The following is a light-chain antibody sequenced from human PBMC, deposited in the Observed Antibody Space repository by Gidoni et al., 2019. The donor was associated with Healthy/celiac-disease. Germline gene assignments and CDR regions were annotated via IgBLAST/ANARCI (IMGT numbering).Light chain of an antibody. CDR2: WAS. V-gene: IGKV4-1*01. CDR1: QSVLYSSNNKNY. CDR3: QQYYSTPFT. Sequence: IVMTQSPDSLAVSLGERATINCKSSQSVLYSSNNKNYLAWYQQKPGQPPKLLIYWASTRESGVPDRFSGSGSWTDFTLTISSLQAEDVAVYYCQQYYSTPFTFGPGTKVDIK. J-gene: IGKJ3*01.